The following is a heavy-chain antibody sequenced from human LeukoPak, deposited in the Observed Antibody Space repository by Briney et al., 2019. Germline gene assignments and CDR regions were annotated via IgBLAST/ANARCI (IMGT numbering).Heavy chain of an antibody. CDR1: GITLSNYG. D-gene: IGHD2-15*01. V-gene: IGHV3-23*01. J-gene: IGHJ4*02. CDR2: ISDRGGST. CDR3: AKRGVVIRAVLVVGFHKEAYYFDS. Sequence: GGSLRLSCVVSGITLSNYGMSWVRQAPGKGLEWVAGISDRGGSTNYADSVRGRFTISRDNPKNTLYLQMNSLRSEDTAVYFCAKRGVVIRAVLVVGFHKEAYYFDSWGQGALVTVSS.